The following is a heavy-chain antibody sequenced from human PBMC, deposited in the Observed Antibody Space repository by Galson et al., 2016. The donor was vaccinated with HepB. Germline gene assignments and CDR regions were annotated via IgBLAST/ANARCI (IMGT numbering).Heavy chain of an antibody. J-gene: IGHJ6*02. Sequence: SVKVSCKTSGGTFSSYAISWVRQAPGQGLEWMGGIIPILGIANYAQKFQGRVTITADKSTSTAYMELSSLRSEDTAVYYCARFRGTVVVNYYYGMDAWGQGTTVTVSS. V-gene: IGHV1-69*10. CDR3: ARFRGTVVVNYYYGMDA. CDR1: GGTFSSYA. CDR2: IIPILGIA. D-gene: IGHD3-22*01.